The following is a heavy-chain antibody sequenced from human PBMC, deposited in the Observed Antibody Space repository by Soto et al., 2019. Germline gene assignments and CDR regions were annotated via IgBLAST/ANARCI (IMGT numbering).Heavy chain of an antibody. CDR2: ISSSSSYT. J-gene: IGHJ3*02. CDR1: GFTFSDYY. V-gene: IGHV3-11*06. Sequence: QVQLVESGGGLVKPGGSLRLSCAASGFTFSDYYMSWIRQAPGKGLEWVSYISSSSSYTNYADSVKGRFTISRDNAKNSRYLKMNSLRAEDTAVYSCARLRGTFGGSRAAFDIWGQGTMVTVYS. CDR3: ARLRGTFGGSRAAFDI. D-gene: IGHD3-16*01.